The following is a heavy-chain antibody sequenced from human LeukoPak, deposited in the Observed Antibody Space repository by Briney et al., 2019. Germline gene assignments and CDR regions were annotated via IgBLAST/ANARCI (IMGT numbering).Heavy chain of an antibody. CDR3: ARDMATLGSSSSRGFDY. Sequence: GGSLRLSCAASGFTFSSYSMNWVRQAPGKGLEWVSSVSSRSSYIYYADSMKGRFTISRDNAKNSLFLQMNSLRAEDTAIYYCARDMATLGSSSSRGFDYWGQGTLVTVSS. J-gene: IGHJ4*02. D-gene: IGHD6-6*01. CDR1: GFTFSSYS. V-gene: IGHV3-21*01. CDR2: VSSRSSYI.